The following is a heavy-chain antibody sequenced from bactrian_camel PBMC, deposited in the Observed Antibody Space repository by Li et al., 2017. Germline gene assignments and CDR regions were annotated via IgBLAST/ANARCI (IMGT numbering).Heavy chain of an antibody. J-gene: IGHJ6*01. Sequence: HVQLVESGGGLVQPRGSLRLSCAALEFNISDYYISWVRHTPENGLEWLSSIYSDGTTTLYADSVKGRFTISRDNYKATLYLELRSLRTEDTAMYFCAKSISGVVSVGFDSWGQGTQVTVS. CDR2: IYSDGTTT. CDR1: EFNISDYY. V-gene: IGHV3-2*01. D-gene: IGHD1*01. CDR3: AKSISGVVSVGFDS.